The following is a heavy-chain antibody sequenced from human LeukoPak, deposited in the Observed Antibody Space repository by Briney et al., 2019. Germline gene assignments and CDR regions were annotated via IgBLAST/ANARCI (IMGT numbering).Heavy chain of an antibody. Sequence: GGSLRLSCAASGFTFSSYWMSWVRQAPGKGRGWVAKIKQDGSETYYVDSVKGRFTISRDNAKNSLYLQMNSLRAEDTAVYYCARLGVDTAMVAVLYYYYGMDVWGQGTTVTVSS. V-gene: IGHV3-7*03. CDR2: IKQDGSET. D-gene: IGHD5-18*01. J-gene: IGHJ6*02. CDR3: ARLGVDTAMVAVLYYYYGMDV. CDR1: GFTFSSYW.